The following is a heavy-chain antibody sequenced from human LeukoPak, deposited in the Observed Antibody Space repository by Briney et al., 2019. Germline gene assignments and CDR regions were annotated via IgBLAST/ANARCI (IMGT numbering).Heavy chain of an antibody. Sequence: ASVKVSCKASGYTFTGYYMHWVRQAPGQGLEWMGWINPNSGGTNYAQKFQGRVTMTRDTSISTAYMELSRLRSDDTAVYYCARDEDWPDYRYYFDYWGQGTLVTVSS. D-gene: IGHD3-16*02. CDR1: GYTFTGYY. J-gene: IGHJ4*02. CDR2: INPNSGGT. V-gene: IGHV1-2*02. CDR3: ARDEDWPDYRYYFDY.